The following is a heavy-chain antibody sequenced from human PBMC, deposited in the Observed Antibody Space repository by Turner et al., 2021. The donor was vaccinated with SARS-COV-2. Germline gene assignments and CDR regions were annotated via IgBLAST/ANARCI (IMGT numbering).Heavy chain of an antibody. Sequence: VQLVESGGGVVQPVRSLRLSCSASGFTFSSYGRHWVRQAPGKGLEWVAIITYDGSNKYYADSVKGRFTISRDNSKNTLYLQMNSLRAEDTAVYYCAKVIGEYYYGSGYDYWGQGTLVTVSS. J-gene: IGHJ4*02. CDR1: GFTFSSYG. CDR3: AKVIGEYYYGSGYDY. D-gene: IGHD3-10*01. V-gene: IGHV3-30*18. CDR2: ITYDGSNK.